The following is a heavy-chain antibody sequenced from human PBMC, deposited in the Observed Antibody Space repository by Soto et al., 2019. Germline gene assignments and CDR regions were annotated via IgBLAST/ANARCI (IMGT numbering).Heavy chain of an antibody. CDR3: ARTQTNDY. Sequence: QVQLVQSGAEVKKPGASVKVSCKASGYTFTGYYIHWVRQAPGQGLEWMGWINTNSGGTNYAQKFQGRVTMTRDTSISTAYMELSRLTSYDTAVYYCARTQTNDYWGQGTLVTVSS. CDR2: INTNSGGT. V-gene: IGHV1-2*02. J-gene: IGHJ4*02. CDR1: GYTFTGYY.